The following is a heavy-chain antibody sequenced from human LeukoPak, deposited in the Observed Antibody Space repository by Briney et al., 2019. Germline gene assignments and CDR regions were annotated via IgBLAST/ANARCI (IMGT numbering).Heavy chain of an antibody. D-gene: IGHD6-19*01. J-gene: IGHJ4*02. Sequence: GRSLRLSCAASGFTFSSYGMHWVRQAPGKGLEWVAVISYDGSNKYYADSVKGRFTISRDNPKNTLYLQMNSLRAEDTAVYYCATHNNAGYSSGWFQNFDYWGQGTLVTVSS. CDR3: ATHNNAGYSSGWFQNFDY. V-gene: IGHV3-30*03. CDR1: GFTFSSYG. CDR2: ISYDGSNK.